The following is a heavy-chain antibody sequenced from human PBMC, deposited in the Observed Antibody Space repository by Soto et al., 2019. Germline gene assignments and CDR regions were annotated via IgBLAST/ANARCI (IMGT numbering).Heavy chain of an antibody. V-gene: IGHV3-30-3*01. J-gene: IGHJ6*02. CDR3: ARRDSSSWYSRDNYYYYYGTDV. CDR1: GFTFSSYA. Sequence: LRLSCAASGFTFSSYAMHWVRQAPGKGLEWVAVISYDGSNKYYADSVKGRFTISRDNSKNTLYLQMNSLRAEDTAVYYCARRDSSSWYSRDNYYYYYGTDVWGQGTTVTVSS. CDR2: ISYDGSNK. D-gene: IGHD6-13*01.